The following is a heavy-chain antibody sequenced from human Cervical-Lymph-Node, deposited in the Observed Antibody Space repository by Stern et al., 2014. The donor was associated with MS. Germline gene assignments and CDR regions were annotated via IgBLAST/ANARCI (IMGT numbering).Heavy chain of an antibody. CDR3: AREGIPGAGGTFDN. CDR2: IIPNFATT. V-gene: IGHV1-69*01. CDR1: GGTFSSYT. J-gene: IGHJ4*02. D-gene: IGHD1-26*01. Sequence: QVQLVQSGAEVKKPGSSVKVSCNVSGGTFSSYTLNWVRQAPGQGLEWMGCIIPNFATTNYPQRFQGKVTITADGSTSTTYLEVSSLTSEDTAVYYCAREGIPGAGGTFDNWGQGTLVIVSS.